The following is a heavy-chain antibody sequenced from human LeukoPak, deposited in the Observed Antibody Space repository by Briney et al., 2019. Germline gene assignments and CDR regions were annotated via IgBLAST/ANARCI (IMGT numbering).Heavy chain of an antibody. J-gene: IGHJ4*02. CDR1: GGTFSSYA. D-gene: IGHD2-2*01. CDR3: VFSCSSTSCYFDY. Sequence: GSSVKVSCKASGGTFSSYAISWVRQAPGQGLEWMGRIIPILGLANYAQKFQGRVTITADKSTSTAYMELSGLRSEDTAVYYCVFSCSSTSCYFDYWGQGTLVTVSS. V-gene: IGHV1-69*04. CDR2: IIPILGLA.